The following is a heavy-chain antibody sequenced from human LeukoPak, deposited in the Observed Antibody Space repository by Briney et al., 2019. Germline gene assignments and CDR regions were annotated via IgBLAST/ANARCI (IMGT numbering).Heavy chain of an antibody. Sequence: SVKFSCKASGGTFSSYAISWVRQAPVQGLDWMGGIIPIFGTANYAQKFQGRVTITADESTSTAYMELSSLRSEDTAVYYCAREVLSYDYVWGSYRAHFDYWGQGTLVTVSS. CDR2: IIPIFGTA. CDR1: GGTFSSYA. J-gene: IGHJ4*02. V-gene: IGHV1-69*13. D-gene: IGHD3-16*02. CDR3: AREVLSYDYVWGSYRAHFDY.